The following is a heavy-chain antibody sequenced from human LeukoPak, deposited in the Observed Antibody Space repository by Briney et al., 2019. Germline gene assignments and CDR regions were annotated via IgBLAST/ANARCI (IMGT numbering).Heavy chain of an antibody. CDR1: GFTFSSHG. J-gene: IGHJ4*02. Sequence: GGSLRLSCAASGFTFSSHGMHWVRQAPGKGLEWVAVIWYDGSNKYYADSVKGRFTISRDDSKNTLYLQMNSLRAEDTAVYYCARVAASDELDYWGQGTLVTVSS. CDR3: ARVAASDELDY. D-gene: IGHD1-26*01. V-gene: IGHV3-33*01. CDR2: IWYDGSNK.